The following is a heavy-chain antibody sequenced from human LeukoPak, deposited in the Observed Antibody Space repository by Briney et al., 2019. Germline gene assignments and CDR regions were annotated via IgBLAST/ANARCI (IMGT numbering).Heavy chain of an antibody. D-gene: IGHD3-9*01. V-gene: IGHV4-34*01. J-gene: IGHJ4*02. CDR2: INHSGST. CDR1: GGSFSGYY. Sequence: PSETLSLTCAVYGGSFSGYYWSWIRQPPGKGLEWIGEINHSGSTNYNPSLKSRVTISVDTSKNQFSLKLSSVTAADTAVYYCARAYYDILTGVEYYFDYWGQGTLVTVSS. CDR3: ARAYYDILTGVEYYFDY.